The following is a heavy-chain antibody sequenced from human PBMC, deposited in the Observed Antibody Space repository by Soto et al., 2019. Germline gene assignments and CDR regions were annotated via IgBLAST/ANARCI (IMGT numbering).Heavy chain of an antibody. D-gene: IGHD6-13*01. Sequence: GGSLRLSCTASGFTFSSYAMHWVRQAPGKGLEWVAVISYDGSNKYYADSVKGRFTISRDNSKDTLYLQMNSLRAEDTAVYYCARDPYSSSWTGYFQHWGQGTLVTVSS. J-gene: IGHJ1*01. CDR2: ISYDGSNK. CDR1: GFTFSSYA. V-gene: IGHV3-30*04. CDR3: ARDPYSSSWTGYFQH.